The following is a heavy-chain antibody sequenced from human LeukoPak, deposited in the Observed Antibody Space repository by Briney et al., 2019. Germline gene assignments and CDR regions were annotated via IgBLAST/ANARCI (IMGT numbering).Heavy chain of an antibody. Sequence: GASVKVSCKASGYTFTSYYMHWVRQAPGQGLEWMGIINPSGGSTSYAQKFQGRVTMTRDTSTSTVYMKLSSLRSEDTAVYYCAREAVAGNFDYWGQGTLVTVSS. V-gene: IGHV1-46*01. CDR2: INPSGGST. CDR1: GYTFTSYY. D-gene: IGHD6-19*01. J-gene: IGHJ4*02. CDR3: AREAVAGNFDY.